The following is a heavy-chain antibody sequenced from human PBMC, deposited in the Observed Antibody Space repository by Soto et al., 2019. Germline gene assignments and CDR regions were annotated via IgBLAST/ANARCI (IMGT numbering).Heavy chain of an antibody. J-gene: IGHJ4*02. D-gene: IGHD6-6*01. Sequence: GSLRLSCAASGFTFSSYEMNWVRQAPGKGLEWVSYISGGGTIIYYADSVKGRFTISRDNAKNSLYLQMNSLRGEDTAVYYCAREDRSSSGQFDHWGQGTLVTVSS. CDR2: ISGGGTII. CDR3: AREDRSSSGQFDH. V-gene: IGHV3-48*03. CDR1: GFTFSSYE.